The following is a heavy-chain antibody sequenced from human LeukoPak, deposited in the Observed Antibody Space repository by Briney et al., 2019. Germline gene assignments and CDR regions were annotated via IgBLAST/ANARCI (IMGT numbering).Heavy chain of an antibody. CDR2: IKDDGRQK. J-gene: IGHJ4*02. Sequence: GGSLRLSCAASGFTVSSNYMSWVRQAPGKGLEWVANIKDDGRQKYYVDSVKGRFAISRDNAKNSLALQMNSLRAEDTAVYYCARDDGRGWAHWGQGTLVTVSS. CDR1: GFTVSSNY. V-gene: IGHV3-7*01. CDR3: ARDDGRGWAH. D-gene: IGHD1-26*01.